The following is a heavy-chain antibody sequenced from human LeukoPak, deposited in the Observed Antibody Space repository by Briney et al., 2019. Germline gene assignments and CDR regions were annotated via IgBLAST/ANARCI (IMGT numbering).Heavy chain of an antibody. CDR2: INSGGSHT. J-gene: IGHJ4*02. Sequence: GGSLRLSCAASGFTFSSYWMHWVRQAPGKGLVWVSRINSGGSHTNYADSVKGRFTISRDNAKNTLYLQMNSLRVEDTALYYCASDLDPSPFDYWGQGTLVTVSS. CDR1: GFTFSSYW. V-gene: IGHV3-74*01. CDR3: ASDLDPSPFDY.